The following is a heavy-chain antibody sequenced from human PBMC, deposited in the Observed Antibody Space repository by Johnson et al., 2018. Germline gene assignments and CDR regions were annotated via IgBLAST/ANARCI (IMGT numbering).Heavy chain of an antibody. CDR3: ARDIYYDSPGGYFHY. J-gene: IGHJ1*01. CDR1: GFTFDDYA. Sequence: VQLQESGGGLVQPGGSLRLSCAASGFTFDDYAMHWVRQAPGKGLEWVSGISWNGGSVGYADSVKGRFTISRDNAKNSLYLQMNSVRTEDTALYYCARDIYYDSPGGYFHYWGQGTLVTVSS. CDR2: ISWNGGSV. V-gene: IGHV3-9*01. D-gene: IGHD3-22*01.